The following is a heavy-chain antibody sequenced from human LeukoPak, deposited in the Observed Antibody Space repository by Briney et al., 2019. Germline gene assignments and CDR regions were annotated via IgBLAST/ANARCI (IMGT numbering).Heavy chain of an antibody. CDR1: GFTFSSYS. D-gene: IGHD1-26*01. V-gene: IGHV3-21*01. CDR2: ISSSSSYI. Sequence: GGSLRLSCAASGFTFSSYSMNWVRQAPGKGLEWVSSISSSSSYIYYADSVKGRFTISRDNAKSSLYLQMNSLRAEDTAVYYCAREGATGAFDIWGQGTMVTVSS. CDR3: AREGATGAFDI. J-gene: IGHJ3*02.